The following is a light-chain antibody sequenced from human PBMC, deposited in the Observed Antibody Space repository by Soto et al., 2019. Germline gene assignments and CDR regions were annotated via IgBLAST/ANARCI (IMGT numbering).Light chain of an antibody. CDR2: WAS. J-gene: IGKJ5*01. CDR1: QSVFYSANNNNY. Sequence: MKRSPDSLAVSLGGKATINCKSRQSVFYSANNNNYLAWYQQKPGQPPKLLIYWASTRVSGVPDRFSGVGSGTDFTLTITSLQSAVFAVYYCQQPHSAPRTFSQGTRL. V-gene: IGKV4-1*01. CDR3: QQPHSAPRT.